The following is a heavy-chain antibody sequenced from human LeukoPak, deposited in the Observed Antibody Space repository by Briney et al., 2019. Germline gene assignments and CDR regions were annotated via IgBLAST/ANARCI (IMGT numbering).Heavy chain of an antibody. J-gene: IGHJ1*01. CDR1: GASVSSYY. Sequence: SETLSLTCTVSGASVSSYYWSWIRQPPGKGLEWIGYIYYSGSTNYNPSLKSRITISVDTSKNQFSLRLSSVPAADTAVYFCAMGFWYEEYIQRWGQGSLVIVSS. D-gene: IGHD6-13*01. CDR2: IYYSGST. V-gene: IGHV4-59*02. CDR3: AMGFWYEEYIQR.